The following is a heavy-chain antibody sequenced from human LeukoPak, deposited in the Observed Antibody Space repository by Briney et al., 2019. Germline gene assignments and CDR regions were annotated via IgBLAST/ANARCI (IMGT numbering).Heavy chain of an antibody. Sequence: GASVKVSCKASGYTFTGYYMHWVRQAPGQGLEWMGWINPNSGGTNYAQKFQGRVTMTRDTSISTAYMELSRLRSDDTAVYYCARDQVVVVPAAKTSRFDPWGQGTLVTVSS. CDR2: INPNSGGT. CDR1: GYTFTGYY. J-gene: IGHJ5*02. V-gene: IGHV1-2*02. D-gene: IGHD2-2*01. CDR3: ARDQVVVVPAAKTSRFDP.